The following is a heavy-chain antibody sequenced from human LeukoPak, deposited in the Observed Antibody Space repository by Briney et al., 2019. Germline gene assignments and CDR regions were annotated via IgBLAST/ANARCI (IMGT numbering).Heavy chain of an antibody. D-gene: IGHD1-26*01. J-gene: IGHJ3*02. Sequence: GGSLRLSCAASGFTFSSYEMNWVRQAPGKGLEWVSYISSSGSTIYYADSVKGRFTISRDNAKNSLYLQMNSLRAEDTAVYYCARAHVPLIVGATSGAFDIWGQGTMVTVSS. CDR2: ISSSGSTI. CDR1: GFTFSSYE. V-gene: IGHV3-48*03. CDR3: ARAHVPLIVGATSGAFDI.